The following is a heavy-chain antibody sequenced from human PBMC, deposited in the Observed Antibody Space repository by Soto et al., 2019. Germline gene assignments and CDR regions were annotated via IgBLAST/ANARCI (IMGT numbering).Heavy chain of an antibody. J-gene: IGHJ4*02. D-gene: IGHD6-13*01. CDR1: GDSVSSNSAA. CDR2: TYYRSKWYS. Sequence: QTLSLTCAISGDSVSSNSAAWNWIRQSPSRGLEWLGRTYYRSKWYSDYAVSVKSRITINPDTSKNQFSLQLNSVTPEDTAVYYCTQAAGYISTWFFDSWAQGTLVTVAS. V-gene: IGHV6-1*01. CDR3: TQAAGYISTWFFDS.